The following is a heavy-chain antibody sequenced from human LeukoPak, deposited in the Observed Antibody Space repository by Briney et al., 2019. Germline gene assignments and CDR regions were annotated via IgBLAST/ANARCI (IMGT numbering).Heavy chain of an antibody. CDR1: GGSISSYY. J-gene: IGHJ1*01. Sequence: PETLSLTCTVSGGSISSYYWSWIRQPAGKGLEWIGRIYTSGSTNYNPSLKSRVTMSVDTSKNQFSLKLSSVTAADTAVYYCAREIPYSLTFQHWGQGTLVTVSS. D-gene: IGHD4-11*01. V-gene: IGHV4-4*07. CDR2: IYTSGST. CDR3: AREIPYSLTFQH.